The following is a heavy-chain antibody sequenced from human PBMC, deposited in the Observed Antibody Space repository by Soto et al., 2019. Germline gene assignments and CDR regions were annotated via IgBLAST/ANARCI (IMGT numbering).Heavy chain of an antibody. D-gene: IGHD6-13*01. CDR3: ARDRRSTRRYCRRWYPLDY. J-gene: IGHJ4*02. Sequence: EVQLVESGGGLVKPGGSLRLSCAASGFTFSSYSMNWVRQAPGKGLEWVSSISSSSSYIYYADSVKGRFTISRDNAKNPRYRQMTSLRAEDTAVYSCARDRRSTRRYCRRWYPLDYWGQGTLVTVSS. V-gene: IGHV3-21*01. CDR2: ISSSSSYI. CDR1: GFTFSSYS.